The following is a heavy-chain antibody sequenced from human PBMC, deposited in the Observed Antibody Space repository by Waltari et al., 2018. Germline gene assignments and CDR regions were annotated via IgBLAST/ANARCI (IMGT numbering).Heavy chain of an antibody. Sequence: QVQLQESGPGLVKPSETLSLTCTVSGGSLNSHYWSWLRQPPGKGLEWIGYIYYTGSTDYNPSLKSRVTILLDTSKTQFSLKLSSVTAADTAVYYCTRDLSGAYAFYYWGQGILVTVTS. J-gene: IGHJ4*02. CDR2: IYYTGST. D-gene: IGHD6-19*01. CDR1: GGSLNSHY. CDR3: TRDLSGAYAFYY. V-gene: IGHV4-59*11.